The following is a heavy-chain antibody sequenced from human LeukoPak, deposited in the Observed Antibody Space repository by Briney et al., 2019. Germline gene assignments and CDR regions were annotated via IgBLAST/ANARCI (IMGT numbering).Heavy chain of an antibody. J-gene: IGHJ4*02. CDR2: ISSNSSYI. CDR3: ARADIVVVPAAMYGDYLDY. V-gene: IGHV3-21*01. D-gene: IGHD2-2*01. CDR1: GFTFSSYS. Sequence: PGGSLRLSCAASGFTFSSYSMNWVRQAPGKGLEWVSSISSNSSYIYYADSVKGRFTISRDNAKNSLYLQMNSLRAEDTAVYYCARADIVVVPAAMYGDYLDYWGQGTLVTVSS.